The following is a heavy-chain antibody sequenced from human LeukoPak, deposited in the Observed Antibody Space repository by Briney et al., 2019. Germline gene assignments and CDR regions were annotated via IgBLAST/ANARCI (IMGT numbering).Heavy chain of an antibody. J-gene: IGHJ5*02. CDR1: EFTFSSYE. Sequence: GGSLRLSCVISEFTFSSYEMNWVRQPPGKGLEWVSYISTSGSTIYYADSVKGRFTISRDNAKNSLYLQMDSLRAEDTAVYYCARDRGDSYANNWFAPWGQGTLVTVSS. CDR2: ISTSGSTI. D-gene: IGHD3-16*01. CDR3: ARDRGDSYANNWFAP. V-gene: IGHV3-48*03.